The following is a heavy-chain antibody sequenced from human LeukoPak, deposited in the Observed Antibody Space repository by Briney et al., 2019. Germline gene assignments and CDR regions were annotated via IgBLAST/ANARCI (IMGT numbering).Heavy chain of an antibody. CDR2: ISGSDGST. V-gene: IGHV3-23*01. J-gene: IGHJ1*01. CDR1: GFTFSSYA. Sequence: GGSLRLSCAASGFTFSSYAMSWVRQAPGKGLEWVSAISGSDGSTYYADSVKGRFTISRDNSKNTLYLQMNSLRAEDTAVYYCAKGESDYGDSGYFQHWGQGTLVTVSS. CDR3: AKGESDYGDSGYFQH. D-gene: IGHD4-17*01.